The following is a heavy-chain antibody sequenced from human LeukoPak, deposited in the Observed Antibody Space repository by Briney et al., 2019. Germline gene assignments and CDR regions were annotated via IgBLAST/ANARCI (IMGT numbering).Heavy chain of an antibody. J-gene: IGHJ4*02. V-gene: IGHV3-23*01. CDR2: ISDSAGAT. Sequence: GGSLRLSCAASGLIVSNNYMSWVRQAPGKGLEWVSSISDSAGATYYADSVRGRFTISRDNSGSTLYLQINSLRADDTAVYYCAKGGTTAWTAVDYWGQGTLVTVSS. CDR3: AKGGTTAWTAVDY. CDR1: GLIVSNNY. D-gene: IGHD1-7*01.